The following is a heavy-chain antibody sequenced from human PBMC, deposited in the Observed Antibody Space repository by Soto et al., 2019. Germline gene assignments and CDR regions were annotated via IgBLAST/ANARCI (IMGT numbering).Heavy chain of an antibody. CDR2: ISGSGGST. D-gene: IGHD5-12*01. CDR3: AKDPRWGYSGYDGEDFDY. V-gene: IGHV3-23*01. J-gene: IGHJ4*02. CDR1: GFTFSSYA. Sequence: GGSLRLSCAASGFTFSSYAMSWVRQAPGKGLEWVSAISGSGGSTYYADSVKGRFTISRDNSKNTLYLQMNSLRAEDTAVYYCAKDPRWGYSGYDGEDFDYWGQGTLVTVSS.